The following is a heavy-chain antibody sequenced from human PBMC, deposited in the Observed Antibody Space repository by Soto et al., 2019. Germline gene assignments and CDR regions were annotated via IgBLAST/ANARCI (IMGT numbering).Heavy chain of an antibody. D-gene: IGHD6-13*01. CDR2: ISAYNGNT. Sequence: ASVKVSCKASGYTFTSYGISWVRQAPGQGLEWMGWISAYNGNTNYAQKLQGRVTMTTDTSTSTAYMELRSLRSEDTAVYYCARGDSIAAAGIYYYYGMDVWGQGTTVTVSS. J-gene: IGHJ6*02. V-gene: IGHV1-18*01. CDR1: GYTFTSYG. CDR3: ARGDSIAAAGIYYYYGMDV.